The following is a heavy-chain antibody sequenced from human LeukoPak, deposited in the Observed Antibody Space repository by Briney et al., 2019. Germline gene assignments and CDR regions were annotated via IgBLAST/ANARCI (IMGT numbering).Heavy chain of an antibody. CDR2: INHSGST. D-gene: IGHD3-10*01. CDR3: ARFPGPRLLWFGELSSLMDV. CDR1: SGSFSGYY. J-gene: IGHJ6*02. Sequence: SETLSLTCAVYSGSFSGYYWSWIRQPPGKGLEWIGEINHSGSTNYNPSLKSRVTISVDTSKNQFSLKLSSVTAADTAVYYCARFPGPRLLWFGELSSLMDVWGQGTTVTVSS. V-gene: IGHV4-34*01.